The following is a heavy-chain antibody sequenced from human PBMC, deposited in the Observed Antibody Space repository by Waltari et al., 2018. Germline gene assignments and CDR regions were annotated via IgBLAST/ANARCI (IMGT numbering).Heavy chain of an antibody. CDR3: ARDTTYYYDSSGYKEGMDV. V-gene: IGHV1-69*01. D-gene: IGHD3-22*01. J-gene: IGHJ6*02. CDR2: IIPIFGTA. Sequence: QVQLVQSGAEVKKPGSSVKVSCKASGGTFSSYAISWVRQAPGQGLEWMGGIIPIFGTANYEQKFQGRVTITADESTSTAYMELSSLRSEDTAVYYCARDTTYYYDSSGYKEGMDVWGQGTTVTVSS. CDR1: GGTFSSYA.